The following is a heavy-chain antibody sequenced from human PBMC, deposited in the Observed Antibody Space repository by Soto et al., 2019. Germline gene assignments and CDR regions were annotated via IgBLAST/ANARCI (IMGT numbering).Heavy chain of an antibody. CDR1: GGSISSYY. V-gene: IGHV4-59*01. J-gene: IGHJ4*02. Sequence: KASETLSLTCTVSGGSISSYYWSWIRQPPGKGLEWIGYIYYSGSTNYNPSLKSRVTISVDTSKNQFSLKLSSVTAADTAVYYCARGPYYYDSSGYYFDYWGQGTLVTVSS. D-gene: IGHD3-22*01. CDR2: IYYSGST. CDR3: ARGPYYYDSSGYYFDY.